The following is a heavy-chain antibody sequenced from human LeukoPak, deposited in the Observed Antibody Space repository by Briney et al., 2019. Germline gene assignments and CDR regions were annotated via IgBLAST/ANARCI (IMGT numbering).Heavy chain of an antibody. J-gene: IGHJ3*02. CDR3: ARRDYGGTSAAFDI. V-gene: IGHV5-51*01. Sequence: GQSLKISCKGSGYNFTTYWVAWVRHMPGKGLEWMGIIFPGDSDTRYRPSFQGQVTISADKSISTAHLQWSSLKASDTAMYYCARRDYGGTSAAFDIWGQGTMVTVSS. D-gene: IGHD4-23*01. CDR1: GYNFTTYW. CDR2: IFPGDSDT.